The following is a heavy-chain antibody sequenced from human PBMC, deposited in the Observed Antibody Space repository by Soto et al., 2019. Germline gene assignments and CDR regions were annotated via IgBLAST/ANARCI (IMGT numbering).Heavy chain of an antibody. CDR1: GFTFSRYA. J-gene: IGHJ6*02. V-gene: IGHV3-23*01. Sequence: SLRLSCAASGFTFSRYAMSWVRQAPGKGLEWVSAISGSGGSTYYADSVKGRFTISRDNSKNTLYLQMNSLRAEDTAVYYCAKDKQWQQRVALTRYYHGMDVWGQGTTVTVSS. CDR2: ISGSGGST. CDR3: AKDKQWQQRVALTRYYHGMDV. D-gene: IGHD6-19*01.